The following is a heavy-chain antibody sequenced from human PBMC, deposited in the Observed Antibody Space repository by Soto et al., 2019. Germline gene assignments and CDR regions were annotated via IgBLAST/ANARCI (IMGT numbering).Heavy chain of an antibody. V-gene: IGHV4-59*13. CDR2: VSHSGRT. Sequence: PSETLSLTCKVSGGSMRGYSWSWIRQTPGEGLEWIGYVSHSGRTDYSPSLKNRVTISLDMSKNHFALHVNSVDPADTAVYYCARVAMENYHDMWSGSTSSALDVWGQVTTVTVSS. CDR1: GGSMRGYS. CDR3: ARVAMENYHDMWSGSTSSALDV. J-gene: IGHJ6*02. D-gene: IGHD3-3*01.